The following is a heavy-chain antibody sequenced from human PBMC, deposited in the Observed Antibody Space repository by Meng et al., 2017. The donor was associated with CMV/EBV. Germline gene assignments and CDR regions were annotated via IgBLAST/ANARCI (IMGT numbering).Heavy chain of an antibody. V-gene: IGHV3-21*01. J-gene: IGHJ6*02. CDR2: ISSSSSYI. CDR3: ARRRENSYGYYYYGMDV. CDR1: GFTFSSYS. Sequence: GGSLRLSCAASGFTFSSYSMNWVRQAPGKGLEWVSSISSSSSYIYYADSVKGRFTISRDNAKNSLYLQMNSLRAEDTAVYYCARRRENSYGYYYYGMDVWGQGTTVTVSS. D-gene: IGHD5-18*01.